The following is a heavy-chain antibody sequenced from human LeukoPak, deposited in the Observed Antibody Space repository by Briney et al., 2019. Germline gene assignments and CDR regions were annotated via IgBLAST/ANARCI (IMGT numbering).Heavy chain of an antibody. Sequence: GASVKVSCKASGGTFSSYAISWVRQAPGQGLEWMGGIIPIFGTANYAQKFQGRVTITADESTSTAYMELSSLRSEDTAVDYCARRDGYTPFDYWGQGTLVTVSS. CDR2: IIPIFGTA. D-gene: IGHD5-24*01. V-gene: IGHV1-69*13. J-gene: IGHJ4*02. CDR1: GGTFSSYA. CDR3: ARRDGYTPFDY.